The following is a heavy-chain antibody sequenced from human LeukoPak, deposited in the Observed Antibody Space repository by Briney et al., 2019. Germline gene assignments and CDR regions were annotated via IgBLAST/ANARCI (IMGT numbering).Heavy chain of an antibody. CDR2: IYYSGST. V-gene: IGHV4-39*01. J-gene: IGHJ4*02. Sequence: KPSETLSLTCTVSGGSISSSSYYWGWIRQPPGKGLEWIGSIYYSGSTYYNPSLKSRVTISVDTSKNQFSLKLSSVTAADTAVYYCARLLGGYVLPATVYFDYWGQGTLVTVSS. CDR3: ARLLGGYVLPATVYFDY. D-gene: IGHD5-12*01. CDR1: GGSISSSSYY.